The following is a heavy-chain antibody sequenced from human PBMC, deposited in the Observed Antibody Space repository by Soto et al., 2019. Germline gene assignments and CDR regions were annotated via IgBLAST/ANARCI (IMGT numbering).Heavy chain of an antibody. J-gene: IGHJ6*02. CDR2: IYYSGST. D-gene: IGHD3-3*01. Sequence: PSETLSLTCTVSGGSISSYYWSWIRQPPGKGLEWIGYIYYSGSTNYNPSLKSRVTISVDTSKNQFSLKLSSVTAADTAVYYCAREGYYDFWSGYGMDVWGQGTTVT. CDR3: AREGYYDFWSGYGMDV. CDR1: GGSISSYY. V-gene: IGHV4-59*01.